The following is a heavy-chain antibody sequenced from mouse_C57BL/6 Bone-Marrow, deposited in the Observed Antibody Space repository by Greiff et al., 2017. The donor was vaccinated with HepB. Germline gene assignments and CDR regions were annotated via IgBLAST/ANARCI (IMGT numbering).Heavy chain of an antibody. Sequence: QVQLQQPGAELVKPGASVKLSCKASGYTFTSYWMQWVKQRPGQGLEWIGEIDPSDSYTNYNQKFKGKATLTVDTSSSTAYMQLSSLTSEDSAVYYCARRAANWEAMDYWGQGTSVTVSS. D-gene: IGHD4-1*01. V-gene: IGHV1-50*01. CDR3: ARRAANWEAMDY. CDR1: GYTFTSYW. CDR2: IDPSDSYT. J-gene: IGHJ4*01.